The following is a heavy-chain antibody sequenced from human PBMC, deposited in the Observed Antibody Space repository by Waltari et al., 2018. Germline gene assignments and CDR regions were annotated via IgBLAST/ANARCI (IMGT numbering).Heavy chain of an antibody. V-gene: IGHV3-21*01. CDR3: ARGILRSSEWLLMDYCEY. J-gene: IGHJ4*02. CDR1: GFNFTNYT. D-gene: IGHD3-3*01. Sequence: EVQLEESGGGLVKPGGSLRLSCAASGFNFTNYTMHWVRQAPGKGLEWVSSVSSRTTYKYYADSVKGRFTISRDNAKNSLYLQMNSLRAEDTAVYYCARGILRSSEWLLMDYCEYWGQGALVTVSS. CDR2: VSSRTTYK.